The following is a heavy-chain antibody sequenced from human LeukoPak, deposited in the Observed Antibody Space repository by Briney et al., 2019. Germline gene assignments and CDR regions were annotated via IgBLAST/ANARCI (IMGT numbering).Heavy chain of an antibody. CDR2: IDPPSGAP. J-gene: IGHJ4*02. CDR3: ARSGFSTGFYLDF. Sequence: ASVKVSCKASGYTFTGQFIHWLRQAPGQGLEWMGWIDPPSGAPHYAQKFQDTITLTRDTSIATAYMEVHRLQTDDTAVYYCARSGFSTGFYLDFWGQGTPISASS. CDR1: GYTFTGQF. V-gene: IGHV1-2*02. D-gene: IGHD6-19*01.